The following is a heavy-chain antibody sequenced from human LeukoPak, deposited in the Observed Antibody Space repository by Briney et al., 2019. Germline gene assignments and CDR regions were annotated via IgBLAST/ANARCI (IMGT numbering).Heavy chain of an antibody. J-gene: IGHJ4*02. V-gene: IGHV3-30-3*01. Sequence: GGSLRLSCAASGFTFSSYAMHWVRQAPGKGLEWVAVISYDGSNKYYADSVKGRFTISRDNSKNTLYLQMNSLRAEDTAVYYCAGNPLTTGFPALYCFDYWGQGTLVTVSS. D-gene: IGHD4-17*01. CDR3: AGNPLTTGFPALYCFDY. CDR1: GFTFSSYA. CDR2: ISYDGSNK.